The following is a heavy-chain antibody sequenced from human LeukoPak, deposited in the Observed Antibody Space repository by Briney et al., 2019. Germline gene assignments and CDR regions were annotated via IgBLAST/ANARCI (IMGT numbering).Heavy chain of an antibody. CDR2: ISWNSGSI. CDR3: ARDFYGVGTSDY. Sequence: GGSLRLSCAASGFTFDDYAMHWVRQAPGKGLEWVSGISWNSGSIGYADSVKGRFTISRDNAKNSLYLQMNSLRAEDTAVYYCARDFYGVGTSDYWGQGTLVTVSS. D-gene: IGHD4-17*01. J-gene: IGHJ4*02. CDR1: GFTFDDYA. V-gene: IGHV3-9*01.